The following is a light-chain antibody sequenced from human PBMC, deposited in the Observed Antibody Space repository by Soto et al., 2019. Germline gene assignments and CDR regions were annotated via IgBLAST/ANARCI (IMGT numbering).Light chain of an antibody. CDR2: KVS. CDR3: MQGTHWPIT. V-gene: IGKV2-30*02. CDR1: QSLVHSDGTTY. J-gene: IGKJ5*01. Sequence: DVVLTQSPLSLPVTLGQPASISCRSSQSLVHSDGTTYLNWFQQRPGQSPRRLIYKVSRRDSGVPDRFSGSGSGTDFALKISRVEAEDVGVYYCMQGTHWPITFGQGTRLEIK.